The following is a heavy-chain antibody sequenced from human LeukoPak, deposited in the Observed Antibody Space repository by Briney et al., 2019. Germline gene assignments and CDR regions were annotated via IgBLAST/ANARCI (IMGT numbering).Heavy chain of an antibody. J-gene: IGHJ4*02. Sequence: PSETLSLTCAVYGGSFNGYYWSWIRQPPGKGLEWIGEINHSGSTNYNPSLKSRVTISVDTSKNQFSLKLSSVTAADTAVYYCASVYDSSGYYPFWGQGTLVTVSS. CDR1: GGSFNGYY. CDR3: ASVYDSSGYYPF. D-gene: IGHD3-22*01. V-gene: IGHV4-34*01. CDR2: INHSGST.